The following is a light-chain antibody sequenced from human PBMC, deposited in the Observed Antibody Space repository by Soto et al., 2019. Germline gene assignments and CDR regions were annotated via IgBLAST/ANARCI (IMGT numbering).Light chain of an antibody. CDR3: CSHAGSSTFYV. J-gene: IGLJ1*01. V-gene: IGLV2-23*02. Sequence: QSVLTQPASVSGSPGQSITISCTGSSSDVGSYNLVSWYQQHPGKAPKLLIYKVTKRPSGVSNRFPGSKSGNTASLTISGLQAEDEADYYCCSHAGSSTFYVFGTGTKVTVL. CDR1: SSDVGSYNL. CDR2: KVT.